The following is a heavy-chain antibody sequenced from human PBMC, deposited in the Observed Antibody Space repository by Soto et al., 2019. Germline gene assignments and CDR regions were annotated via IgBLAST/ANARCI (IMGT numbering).Heavy chain of an antibody. V-gene: IGHV4-34*01. D-gene: IGHD3-22*01. CDR3: ARHNYYSSGYDHYYYGMDV. J-gene: IGHJ6*02. CDR1: GGSGGCFSGYY. CDR2: IKHSGRT. Sequence: QVQLQQWGAGLLKPSETLSLTCAVYGGSGGCFSGYYWSWIRQPPGKGLEWIGEIKHSGRTNYNPSLKSLVTRSVDTAKNQFSLKLSSVTAADTAVYYCARHNYYSSGYDHYYYGMDVWGQGTTVTVSS.